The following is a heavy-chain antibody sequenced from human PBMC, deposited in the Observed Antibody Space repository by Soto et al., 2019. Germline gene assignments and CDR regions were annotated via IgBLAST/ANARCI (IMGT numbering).Heavy chain of an antibody. CDR2: VSKSDYT. Sequence: PGGSLRLSCAVSGFYFNNYGINWVRQPPGKGLEWVSSVSKSDYTYYSDSVKGRFTICRDNAKNSVSLQMNSLRAEDTAVYYCAREDSIIIPAVSDFWGQGTLVTVSS. CDR1: GFYFNNYG. D-gene: IGHD2-2*01. V-gene: IGHV3-21*01. CDR3: AREDSIIIPAVSDF. J-gene: IGHJ4*02.